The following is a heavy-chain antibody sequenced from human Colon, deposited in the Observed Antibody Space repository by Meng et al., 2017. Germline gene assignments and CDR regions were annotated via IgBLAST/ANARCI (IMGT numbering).Heavy chain of an antibody. CDR1: GGSITTNRY. V-gene: IGHV4-4*02. D-gene: IGHD4-23*01. CDR2: IDHRGDP. CDR3: ARHGGYHQDY. J-gene: IGHJ4*02. Sequence: QLQLVDPGPGLVKPSGALSLPCAVSGGSITTNRYWSWVRQSPEKVLEWIGQIDHRGDPYYNPSLKSRVTMSVDRSKSQVSLQLTSVTAADTAVYYCARHGGYHQDYWGQGTLVTVSS.